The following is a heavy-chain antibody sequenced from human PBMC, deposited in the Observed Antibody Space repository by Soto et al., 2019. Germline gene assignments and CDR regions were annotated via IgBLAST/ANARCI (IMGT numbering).Heavy chain of an antibody. CDR1: GFTFNHYL. J-gene: IGHJ4*02. CDR2: IKQDGSDK. V-gene: IGHV3-7*01. D-gene: IGHD6-19*01. Sequence: EVQLVESGGGLVQPGGSLRLSCTVSGFTFNHYLMNWVRQAPGKGLEWLANIKQDGSDKYYVDSVKGRFTISRDNAKHSLDLQMNSLRAEYTDVYDCVSGRAFGDWGQGTLVTVSS. CDR3: VSGRAFGD.